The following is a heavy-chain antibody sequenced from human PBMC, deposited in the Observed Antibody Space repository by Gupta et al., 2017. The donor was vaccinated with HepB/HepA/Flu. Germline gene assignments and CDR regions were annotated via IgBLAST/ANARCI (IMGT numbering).Heavy chain of an antibody. CDR2: ISASGYNT. CDR3: TKGRGGNYGGALDI. D-gene: IGHD4-23*01. V-gene: IGHV3-23*01. J-gene: IGHJ3*02. Sequence: EVQLLESGGGLVQPGGSLRLSCAASVFTYNRFPMRWVRQTPGKGLQWGSTISASGYNTYDADSVGGRFTISRDNSKNTVYLQMNRLRVEDTAVYYCTKGRGGNYGGALDIWGQGTMVTVSS. CDR1: VFTYNRFP.